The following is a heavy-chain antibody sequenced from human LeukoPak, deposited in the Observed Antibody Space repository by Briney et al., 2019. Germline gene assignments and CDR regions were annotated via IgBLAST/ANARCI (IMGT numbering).Heavy chain of an antibody. CDR3: VGAPPDSADSGRDY. J-gene: IGHJ4*02. V-gene: IGHV3-7*05. CDR1: GFTFSTYW. CDR2: IKQDGSQK. D-gene: IGHD4-17*01. Sequence: GGSLRLSCGASGFTFSTYWMSWVRQAPGKGLEWVANIKQDGSQKYYVDSVRGRFTISRDNAKNSVYLQMNSLRAEDTALYYCVGAPPDSADSGRDYWGQGTLVTVSS.